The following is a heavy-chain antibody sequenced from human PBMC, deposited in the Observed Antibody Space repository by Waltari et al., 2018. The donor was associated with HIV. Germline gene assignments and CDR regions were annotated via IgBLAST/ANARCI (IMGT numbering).Heavy chain of an antibody. V-gene: IGHV1-8*02. Sequence: QVPLVQSGAAVTKPGASVKVSCKPSGYTFTSSDLHWVRHATGQGLEWMGWMNPNSGNTGYAQKFQGRVTMTRNTSISTAYMELSSLRSEDTAVYYCARRLEIGFKDYWGQGTLVTVSS. D-gene: IGHD2-21*01. CDR3: ARRLEIGFKDY. CDR2: MNPNSGNT. CDR1: GYTFTSSD. J-gene: IGHJ4*02.